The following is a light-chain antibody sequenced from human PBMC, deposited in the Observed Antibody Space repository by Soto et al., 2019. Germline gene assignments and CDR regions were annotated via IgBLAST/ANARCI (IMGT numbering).Light chain of an antibody. V-gene: IGKV3-15*01. Sequence: EVVMTQSPSTVSVAAWETSTLSFMASQSLTTYLAWYQQKPDQAPRLLIYGISTRATDVPARFSGSGSGTEFTLTISGLQSEDFAVYYCQQYNKWPLTFGGGTKVDIK. J-gene: IGKJ4*01. CDR1: QSLTTY. CDR3: QQYNKWPLT. CDR2: GIS.